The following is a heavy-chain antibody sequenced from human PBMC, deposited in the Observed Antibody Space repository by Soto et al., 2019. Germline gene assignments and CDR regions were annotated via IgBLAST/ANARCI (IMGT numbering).Heavy chain of an antibody. V-gene: IGHV3-9*01. Sequence: EVHLVESGGGLVQPGRSLRLSCAASGFTFDDYAMHWVRQVPGKGLEWVSGISWNSGNIGYADSVKDRFTISRDNAKNSLYLQMNSLRVEDTALYFCAKDTYSSAPYHMDVWGKGPTVTVSS. CDR1: GFTFDDYA. D-gene: IGHD6-19*01. CDR3: AKDTYSSAPYHMDV. CDR2: ISWNSGNI. J-gene: IGHJ6*03.